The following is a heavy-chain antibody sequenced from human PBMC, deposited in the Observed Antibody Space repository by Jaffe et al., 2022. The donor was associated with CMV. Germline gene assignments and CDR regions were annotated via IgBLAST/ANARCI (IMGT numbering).Heavy chain of an antibody. CDR3: AIGRGLSSGWTTFDY. J-gene: IGHJ4*02. CDR2: ISPSDATT. CDR1: GFTFNTYA. V-gene: IGHV3-23*01. Sequence: EVQLLESGGDLVQPGGSLRLSCAASGFTFNTYAMSWVRQSPGKGLEWVSSISPSDATTYYADSVRGRFVISRDFSKSTLYLQMSSLRAEDTALYYCAIGRGLSSGWTTFDYWGQGTLVTVSS. D-gene: IGHD6-19*01.